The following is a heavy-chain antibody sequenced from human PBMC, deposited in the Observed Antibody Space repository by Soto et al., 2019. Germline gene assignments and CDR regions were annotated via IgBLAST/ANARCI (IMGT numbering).Heavy chain of an antibody. J-gene: IGHJ5*01. CDR2: VYFSGST. D-gene: IGHD3-16*01. Sequence: SETLSLTCSVSGDSVSSGDYYWSWIRQPPGKGLEWIGHVYFSGSTNYIPSLKSRLTMSVDTAKNQFSLKLNSVTAADTAVYYCARISVNTYMINSSVSWG. CDR1: GDSVSSGDYY. CDR3: ARISVNTYMINSSVS. V-gene: IGHV4-61*08.